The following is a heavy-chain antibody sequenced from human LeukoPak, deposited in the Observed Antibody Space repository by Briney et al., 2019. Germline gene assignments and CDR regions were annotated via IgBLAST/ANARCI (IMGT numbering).Heavy chain of an antibody. D-gene: IGHD3-16*01. CDR3: GRDSLGGDY. Sequence: QPGGSLRLSCAASGFSFSTFGMHWARRAPGKGLEWVAVIWNGGSKKFYAESVKGRFTISRDNSQNTLYLQMNRLRAEDTAVYYCGRDSLGGDYWGQGTLVTVSS. CDR1: GFSFSTFG. CDR2: IWNGGSKK. J-gene: IGHJ4*02. V-gene: IGHV3-33*08.